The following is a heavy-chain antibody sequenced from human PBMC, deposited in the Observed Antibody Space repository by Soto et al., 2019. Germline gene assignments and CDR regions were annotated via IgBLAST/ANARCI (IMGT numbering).Heavy chain of an antibody. CDR1: GFTFSSYW. Sequence: GGSLRLSCAASGFTFSSYWMSWVRQAPGKGLEWVANIKQDGSEKYYVDSVKGRFTISRDNAKNSLYLQMNSLRAEDTAVYYCARDLVGRSVGATRDYFDYWGQGTLVTVSS. CDR2: IKQDGSEK. J-gene: IGHJ4*02. V-gene: IGHV3-7*05. D-gene: IGHD1-26*01. CDR3: ARDLVGRSVGATRDYFDY.